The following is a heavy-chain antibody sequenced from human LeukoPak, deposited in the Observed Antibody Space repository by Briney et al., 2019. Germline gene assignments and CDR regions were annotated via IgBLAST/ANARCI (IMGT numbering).Heavy chain of an antibody. J-gene: IGHJ4*02. CDR3: ARVDRRFGEFWCLPY. Sequence: GASVKVSCKASGYTFTSYGISWVRQAPGQGLEWMGWISAYNGNTNYAQKLQGRVTMTTDTSTSTAYMELRSLRSDDTAVYYCARVDRRFGEFWCLPYWGQGTLVTVSS. D-gene: IGHD3-10*01. CDR1: GYTFTSYG. V-gene: IGHV1-18*01. CDR2: ISAYNGNT.